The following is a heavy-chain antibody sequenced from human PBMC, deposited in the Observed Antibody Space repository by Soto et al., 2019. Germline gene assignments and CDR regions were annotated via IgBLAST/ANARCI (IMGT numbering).Heavy chain of an antibody. V-gene: IGHV4-4*02. Sequence: PSEPLSLTCAVSSGSISSSNWWSWVRQPQGKGLEWIGEIYHSGSTNYNPSLKSRVTISVDKSKNQFSLKLSSVTAADTAVHYFATKRGGRRTGMDYYYYMDVWGKGTTVTVSS. CDR3: ATKRGGRRTGMDYYYYMDV. CDR2: IYHSGST. CDR1: SGSISSSNW. J-gene: IGHJ6*03. D-gene: IGHD3-16*01.